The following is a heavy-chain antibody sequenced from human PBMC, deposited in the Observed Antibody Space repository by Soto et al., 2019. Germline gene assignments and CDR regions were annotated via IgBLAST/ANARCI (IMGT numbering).Heavy chain of an antibody. CDR3: AKQMIDCSRPSCYGRLAY. CDR2: IYQSGST. J-gene: IGHJ4*02. V-gene: IGHV4-4*02. CDR1: GGSISISNW. Sequence: SETLSLTCAVSGGSISISNWCSCVRPPPGKGLEWIGEIYQSGSTNYNPSLKRRVTITVDKSKYQFSLKLSSVTAADTAVYYCAKQMIDCSRPSCYGRLAYWGPGTLVTVS. D-gene: IGHD2-2*01.